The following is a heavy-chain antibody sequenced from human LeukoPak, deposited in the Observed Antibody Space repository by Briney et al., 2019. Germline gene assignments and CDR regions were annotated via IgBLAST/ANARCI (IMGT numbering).Heavy chain of an antibody. CDR1: GFTFSSYW. CDR2: IKQDGSEK. V-gene: IGHV3-7*01. J-gene: IGHJ6*02. CDR3: ARDSPTVRGLRWSQNYYYGMDV. Sequence: GGSLRLSCAASGFTFSSYWMSWVRQAPGKGLEWVANIKQDGSEKYYVDSVKGRFTISRDNAKNSLYLQMNSLRAEDTAVYYCARDSPTVRGLRWSQNYYYGMDVWGQGTTVTVSS. D-gene: IGHD4-23*01.